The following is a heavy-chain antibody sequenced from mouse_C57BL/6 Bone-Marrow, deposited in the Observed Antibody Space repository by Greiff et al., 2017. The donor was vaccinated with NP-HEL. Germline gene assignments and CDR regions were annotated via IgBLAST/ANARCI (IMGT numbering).Heavy chain of an antibody. D-gene: IGHD3-2*02. J-gene: IGHJ2*01. CDR2: ISSGGSYT. Sequence: EVRLVESGGDLVKPGGSLKLSCAASGFTFSSYGMSWVRQTPDKRLEWVATISSGGSYTYYPDSVQGRFTISRDNAKNTLYLQMSRLKSEDTAMYYDARHELRRYYFDYWGQGTTLTVSS. CDR3: ARHELRRYYFDY. V-gene: IGHV5-6*02. CDR1: GFTFSSYG.